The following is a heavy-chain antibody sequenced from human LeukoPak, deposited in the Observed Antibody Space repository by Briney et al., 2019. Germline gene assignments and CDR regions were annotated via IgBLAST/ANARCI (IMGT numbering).Heavy chain of an antibody. V-gene: IGHV5-51*01. CDR1: GYSFTSYW. D-gene: IGHD3-10*01. Sequence: GESLQISCKGSGYSFTSYWIGWVRQMPGKGLEWMGIIYPGDSDTRYSPSFQGQVTISADKSISTAYLQWSSLKASDTAMYYCARHPRMGGSGSYHFDYWGQGTLVTVSS. CDR3: ARHPRMGGSGSYHFDY. J-gene: IGHJ4*02. CDR2: IYPGDSDT.